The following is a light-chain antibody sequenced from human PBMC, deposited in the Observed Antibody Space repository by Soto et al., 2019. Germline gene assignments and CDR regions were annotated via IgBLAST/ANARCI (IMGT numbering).Light chain of an antibody. J-gene: IGLJ2*01. V-gene: IGLV2-8*01. CDR3: SSYAGSSAAVV. CDR2: EVN. Sequence: QSALTQPPSASGSPGQSVTISCTGTSSDVGGYNYVSWYQQHPGKATRLMIYEVNKRPSGVPDRFSGSKSGNTASLTVSGLQAEDEADYYCSSYAGSSAAVVFGGGTKLTVL. CDR1: SSDVGGYNY.